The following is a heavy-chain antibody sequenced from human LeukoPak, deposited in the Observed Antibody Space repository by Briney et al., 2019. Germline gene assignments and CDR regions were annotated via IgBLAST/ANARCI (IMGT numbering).Heavy chain of an antibody. CDR1: GFTFDDYG. CDR3: ASYRDGSGWYDY. V-gene: IGHV3-20*04. CDR2: INWNGGST. Sequence: GGSLRLSCAASGFTFDDYGMSWVRQAPGKGLEWVSGINWNGGSTGYADSMKGRFTISRDNAKNSLYLQMNSLRAEDTALYYCASYRDGSGWYDYWGQGTLVTVSS. D-gene: IGHD6-19*01. J-gene: IGHJ4*02.